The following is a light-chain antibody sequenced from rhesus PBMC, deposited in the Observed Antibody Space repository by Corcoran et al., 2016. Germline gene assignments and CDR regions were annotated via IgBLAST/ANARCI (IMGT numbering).Light chain of an antibody. J-gene: IGKJ4*01. CDR3: QQSFGVPPT. V-gene: IGKV1-74*01. CDR2: KAS. Sequence: DIQMTQSPSSLSASIGERVTVTCRASENVNNHLNWYQKKPGKAPKFLIYKASNLQEGVPSRFSGSGSGTDYTLTLSSLQAEDVATYFCQQSFGVPPTFGGGTKVDLK. CDR1: ENVNNH.